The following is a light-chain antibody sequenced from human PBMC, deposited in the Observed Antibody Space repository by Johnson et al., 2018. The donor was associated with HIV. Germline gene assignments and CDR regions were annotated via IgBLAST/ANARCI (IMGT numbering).Light chain of an antibody. Sequence: QSVLTQPPSVSAAPGQKVTISCSGSSSKIGNKYVSWYQQLPGTAPKVLIYDNSKRPSGIPDRFSGSKSGTSATLGITGLRTGDEADYYCETWDSRLSGVFGTGTKVTVL. J-gene: IGLJ1*01. CDR2: DNS. CDR1: SSKIGNKY. CDR3: ETWDSRLSGV. V-gene: IGLV1-51*01.